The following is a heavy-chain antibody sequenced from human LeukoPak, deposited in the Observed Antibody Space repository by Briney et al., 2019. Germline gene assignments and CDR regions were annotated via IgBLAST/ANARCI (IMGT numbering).Heavy chain of an antibody. CDR2: ISYDGSNK. J-gene: IGHJ4*02. CDR1: GFTFSIYA. V-gene: IGHV3-30-3*01. D-gene: IGHD6-19*01. CDR3: ARVPPGHSSGWKYYFDY. Sequence: GGSLRLSCAASGFTFSIYAMHWVRQAPGKGLEWVAVISYDGSNKYYADSVKGRFTISRDNSKNTLYLQMNSLRAEDAAVYYCARVPPGHSSGWKYYFDYWGQGTLVTVSS.